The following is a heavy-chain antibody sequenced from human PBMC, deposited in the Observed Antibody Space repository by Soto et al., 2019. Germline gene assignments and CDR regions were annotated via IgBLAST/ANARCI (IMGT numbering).Heavy chain of an antibody. J-gene: IGHJ5*02. Sequence: SLTCTVSGGSISSYYWSWIRQPAGKGLEWIGRIYTSGSTNYNPSLKSRVTMSVDTSKNQFSLKLSSVTAADTAVYYCARDGPHCTSCDVRVPWGQGTLVTVSS. CDR3: ARDGPHCTSCDVRVP. CDR1: GGSISSYY. CDR2: IYTSGST. D-gene: IGHD2-2*01. V-gene: IGHV4-4*07.